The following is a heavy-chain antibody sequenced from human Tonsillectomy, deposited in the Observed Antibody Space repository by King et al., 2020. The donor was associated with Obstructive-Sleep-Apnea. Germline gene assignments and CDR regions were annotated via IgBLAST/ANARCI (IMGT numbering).Heavy chain of an antibody. D-gene: IGHD3-16*02. CDR3: AKGSYRHDY. CDR2: IKQDGSEK. V-gene: IGHV3-7*01. CDR1: GFTFSDYW. Sequence: VQLVESGGGLVQSGGSLRLSCAASGFTFSDYWMTWVRQAPGKGLEWVANIKQDGSEKYYVDSVKGRFTISRDNADNSLSLQMDRLRAEDTAVYYCAKGSYRHDYWGQGTLVTVSS. J-gene: IGHJ4*02.